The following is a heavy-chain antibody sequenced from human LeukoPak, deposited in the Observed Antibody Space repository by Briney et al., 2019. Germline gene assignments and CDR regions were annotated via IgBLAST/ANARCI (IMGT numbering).Heavy chain of an antibody. CDR2: IYYSGST. Sequence: SETLSLTCTVSGGSINSYFWSWIRQPPGKGLEWIGYIYYSGSTNYNPSLKSRVTISVDTSKNQFSLKLSSVTAADTAFYYCARANYYDTSGYSRGAFDIWGQGTMVTVSS. CDR1: GGSINSYF. J-gene: IGHJ3*02. CDR3: ARANYYDTSGYSRGAFDI. D-gene: IGHD3-22*01. V-gene: IGHV4-59*08.